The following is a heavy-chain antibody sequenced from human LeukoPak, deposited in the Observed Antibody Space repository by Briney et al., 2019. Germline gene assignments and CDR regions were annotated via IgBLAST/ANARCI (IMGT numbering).Heavy chain of an antibody. CDR2: LYSGGNT. V-gene: IGHV3-53*01. D-gene: IGHD3-22*01. Sequence: QPGGSLRLSCAASGFTFSSYSMNWVRQAPGKGLEWVSVLYSGGNTYYRDSVKGRFTISRDNTKNTVYLQMNSLRAEDTAVYSCAREAQSSGYSTSGFYDYYYMDVWGKGTTVTISS. CDR3: AREAQSSGYSTSGFYDYYYMDV. J-gene: IGHJ6*03. CDR1: GFTFSSYS.